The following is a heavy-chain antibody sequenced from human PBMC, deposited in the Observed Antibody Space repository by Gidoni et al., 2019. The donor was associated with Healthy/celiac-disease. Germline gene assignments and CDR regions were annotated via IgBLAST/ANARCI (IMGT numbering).Heavy chain of an antibody. Sequence: QVQLQEPGPGLVKPSQTLSLTCTVSGGSISSGGYYWSWIRQHPGKGLEWIGYIYYSGSTYYNPSLKSRVTISVDTSKSQFSLKLSSVTAAGTAVYYCATLGAMVRGVIVDYWGQGTLVTVSS. J-gene: IGHJ4*02. V-gene: IGHV4-31*03. D-gene: IGHD3-10*01. CDR3: ATLGAMVRGVIVDY. CDR2: IYYSGST. CDR1: GGSISSGGYY.